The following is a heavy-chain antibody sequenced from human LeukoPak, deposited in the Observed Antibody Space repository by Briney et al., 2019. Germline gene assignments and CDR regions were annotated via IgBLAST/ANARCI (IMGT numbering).Heavy chain of an antibody. CDR3: ARSWELAAEYFQH. J-gene: IGHJ1*01. CDR2: IYPGDSDT. D-gene: IGHD1-26*01. CDR1: GYTFTSYW. Sequence: GESLKISCEGSGYTFTSYWIAWVRQMPGKGLEWMGIIYPGDSDTRYSPSFQGQVTISADKSISTAYLQWSSLKASDTAMYYCARSWELAAEYFQHWGQGTLVTVSS. V-gene: IGHV5-51*01.